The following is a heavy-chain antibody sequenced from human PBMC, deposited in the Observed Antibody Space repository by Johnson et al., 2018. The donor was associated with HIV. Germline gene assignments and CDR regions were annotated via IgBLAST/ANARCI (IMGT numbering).Heavy chain of an antibody. CDR3: ARDSYDSSGYPLSIFRI. CDR2: IKSKTDGGP. CDR1: GFTFSNAW. V-gene: IGHV3-15*01. D-gene: IGHD3-22*01. J-gene: IGHJ3*02. Sequence: VQLVESGGGLVKPGGSLRLSCAASGFTFSNAWMSGVRQAPGKGLEWVGRIKSKTDGGPYYTDSVKGRFPISRDNSKNTVYLQMNNLRAEDTAVYFCARDSYDSSGYPLSIFRIWGQGTLVTVSS.